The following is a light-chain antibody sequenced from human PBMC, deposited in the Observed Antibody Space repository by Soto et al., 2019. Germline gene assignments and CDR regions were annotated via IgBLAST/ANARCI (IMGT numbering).Light chain of an antibody. V-gene: IGKV1-13*02. CDR1: QGIKSA. CDR3: QQHDTLPLT. Sequence: AIPLTQSPSSLSASVGDRVTISCRASQGIKSALVWYQQKPGKSPKLLVYDASSLEGGVPSRFSGSGSGTDFTLTISSLQPEDLATYYCQQHDTLPLTFGGGTKVEIK. CDR2: DAS. J-gene: IGKJ4*01.